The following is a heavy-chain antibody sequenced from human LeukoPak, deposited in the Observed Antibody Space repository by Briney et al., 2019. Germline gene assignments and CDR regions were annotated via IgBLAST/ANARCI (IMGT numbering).Heavy chain of an antibody. Sequence: GASVKVSCKASGYTFTGYYMHWVRQAPGQGLEWMGWINPNSGGTNYAQKFQGRVTMTRDTSISTAYMELSRLRSDDTAVYYCAREAYSGYDLGGVFDYWGQGTLVTVSS. J-gene: IGHJ4*02. CDR2: INPNSGGT. CDR3: AREAYSGYDLGGVFDY. V-gene: IGHV1-2*02. CDR1: GYTFTGYY. D-gene: IGHD5-12*01.